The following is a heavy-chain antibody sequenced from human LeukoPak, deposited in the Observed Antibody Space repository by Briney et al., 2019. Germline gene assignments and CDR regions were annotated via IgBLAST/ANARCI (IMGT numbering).Heavy chain of an antibody. Sequence: SVKVSCKASGGTFSSYAISWVRQAPGQGLEWMGGIIPIFGTANYAQKFQGRVTITTDESASTAYMELSSLRSEDTAVYYCAGDSSGYYLLDYWGQGTLVTVSS. CDR2: IIPIFGTA. J-gene: IGHJ4*02. CDR3: AGDSSGYYLLDY. D-gene: IGHD3-22*01. V-gene: IGHV1-69*05. CDR1: GGTFSSYA.